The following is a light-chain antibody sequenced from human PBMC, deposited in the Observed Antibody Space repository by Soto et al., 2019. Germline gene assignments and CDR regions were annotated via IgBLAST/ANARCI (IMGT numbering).Light chain of an antibody. J-gene: IGKJ4*01. CDR2: GAS. Sequence: EIVMTQSPATLSVSPGKRATLSCRAIQSFSSTLAWYHQKPGQAPRLLIYGASTRATGIPARFSGSGSGTEFTLTISSLQSEDFAVYYCQQYNNWPPLTFGGGTKVEIK. CDR3: QQYNNWPPLT. CDR1: QSFSST. V-gene: IGKV3-15*01.